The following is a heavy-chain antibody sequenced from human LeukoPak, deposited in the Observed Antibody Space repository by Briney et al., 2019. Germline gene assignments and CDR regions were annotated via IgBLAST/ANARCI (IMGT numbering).Heavy chain of an antibody. CDR2: ISSSSSYI. CDR1: GFTFSSYS. J-gene: IGHJ4*02. V-gene: IGHV3-21*01. CDR3: ARGRGGSPRDY. D-gene: IGHD2-15*01. Sequence: GGSLRLSCAASGFTFSSYSMNWVHQAPGKGLEWVSSISSSSSYICYADSVKGRFTISRDNAKNSLYLQMNSLRAEDTAVYYCARGRGGSPRDYWGQGTLVTVSS.